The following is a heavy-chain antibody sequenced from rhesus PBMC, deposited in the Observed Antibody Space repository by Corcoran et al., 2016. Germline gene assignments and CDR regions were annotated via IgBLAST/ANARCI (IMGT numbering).Heavy chain of an antibody. CDR1: GGCISSSNW. V-gene: IGHV4S19*01. J-gene: IGHJ4*01. CDR3: ARDPSGPYNFWSGYTFDY. Sequence: QVQLQESGPGLVKSPETLSLTCAVSGGCISSSNWWSWIRQPPGKGLEWIWNIGGISGSTYYNPALKSRVTISKDTSKNQFSLKLSSVTAADTAVYYCARDPSGPYNFWSGYTFDYWGQGVLVTVSS. D-gene: IGHD3-3*01. CDR2: IGGISGST.